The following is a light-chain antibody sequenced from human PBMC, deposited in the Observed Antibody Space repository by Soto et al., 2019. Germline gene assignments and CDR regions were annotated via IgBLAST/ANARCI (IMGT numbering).Light chain of an antibody. J-gene: IGLJ3*02. CDR1: SSNIGAGYD. V-gene: IGLV1-40*01. Sequence: QSVLTQPPSVSVAPGQRVTISCTGSSSNIGAGYDVHWYQQLPGTAPKLLIYGNSNRPSGVPDRFSGSKSGTSASLAITGLQAEDEADYYCQSYDSSLSGWVFGGGTTLTVL. CDR2: GNS. CDR3: QSYDSSLSGWV.